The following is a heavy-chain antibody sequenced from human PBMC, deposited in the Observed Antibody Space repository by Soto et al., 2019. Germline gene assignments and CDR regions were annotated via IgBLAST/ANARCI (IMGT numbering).Heavy chain of an antibody. CDR2: ISGYNSIT. J-gene: IGHJ4*02. Sequence: QVQLVQSGAEVKKPGASVKVSCEAPGYTFSSYGISWARQAPGQGFEWLGWISGYNSITRYAQKFQGRATMTTDTSTSTAYMELRSLRSDDTAVYYCARAFGSTDYWGQGTLVTVSS. V-gene: IGHV1-18*01. CDR1: GYTFSSYG. CDR3: ARAFGSTDY. D-gene: IGHD6-13*01.